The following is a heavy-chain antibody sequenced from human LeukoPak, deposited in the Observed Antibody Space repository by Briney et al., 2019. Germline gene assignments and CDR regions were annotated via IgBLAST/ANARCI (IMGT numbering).Heavy chain of an antibody. V-gene: IGHV4-34*01. D-gene: IGHD3-10*01. CDR2: INHSGST. Sequence: SETLSLTCAVYGGSFGGYYWSWIRQPPGKGLEWIGEINHSGSTNYNPSLKSRVTISVDTSKKQFSLKLSSVTAADTAVYYCARGRNYYGSGSYYNGWRMDVWGKGTTVTVSS. CDR3: ARGRNYYGSGSYYNGWRMDV. CDR1: GGSFGGYY. J-gene: IGHJ6*04.